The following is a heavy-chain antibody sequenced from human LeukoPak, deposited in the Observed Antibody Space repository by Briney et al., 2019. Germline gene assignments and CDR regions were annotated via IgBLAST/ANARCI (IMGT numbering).Heavy chain of an antibody. D-gene: IGHD3-22*01. V-gene: IGHV6-1*01. CDR3: ARTYYDGGGYHVSTDY. J-gene: IGHJ4*02. Sequence: SQTLSLTCVISGDGVSSNSAAWNWIRQSPSRGLEWLGRTYYRSKWFSDYTVSMRSRVTINPDTSKNQFSLQLNSVTPEDTAVYYCARTYYDGGGYHVSTDYWGQGTLVTVSS. CDR1: GDGVSSNSAA. CDR2: TYYRSKWFS.